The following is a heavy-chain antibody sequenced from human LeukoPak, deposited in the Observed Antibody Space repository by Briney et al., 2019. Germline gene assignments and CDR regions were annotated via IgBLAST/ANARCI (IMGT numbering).Heavy chain of an antibody. Sequence: ASVKVSCKASGYTFTGYYMHWVRQAPGQGLEWMGWINPNSGGTNYAQKFQGRVTMTRDTSISTAYMELSSLRSEDTAVYYCAKSSGWDLDAFDIWGQGTMVTVSS. D-gene: IGHD6-19*01. V-gene: IGHV1-2*02. CDR3: AKSSGWDLDAFDI. CDR1: GYTFTGYY. CDR2: INPNSGGT. J-gene: IGHJ3*02.